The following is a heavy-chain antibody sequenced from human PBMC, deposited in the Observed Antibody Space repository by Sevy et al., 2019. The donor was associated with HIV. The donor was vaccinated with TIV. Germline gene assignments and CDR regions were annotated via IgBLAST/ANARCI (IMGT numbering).Heavy chain of an antibody. V-gene: IGHV3-23*01. D-gene: IGHD6-13*01. CDR3: ANNGCRSRWRDWYFDL. J-gene: IGHJ2*01. CDR1: GFTFSSYA. Sequence: GGSLRLSCAASGFTFSSYAMSWVRQAPGKGLEWVSAISGSGGSTYYADSVKGRFTISRDNSKNTLYLQMNSLRADDTAVYYCANNGCRSRWRDWYFDLWGRRTLVTVSS. CDR2: ISGSGGST.